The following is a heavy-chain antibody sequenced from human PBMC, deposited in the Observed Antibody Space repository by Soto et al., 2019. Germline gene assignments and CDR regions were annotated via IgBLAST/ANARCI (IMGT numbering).Heavy chain of an antibody. J-gene: IGHJ4*02. Sequence: LSLTCTVSGGSISSGGDYWSWIRQHPGKGLEWIGYIYYRGSTYYNPSLKSRVTISVDTSKNQFSLKLSSVTAADTAVYYCARDLTAGGYFDYWGQGTLVTVSS. CDR2: IYYRGST. CDR1: GGSISSGGDY. V-gene: IGHV4-31*03. D-gene: IGHD2-21*02. CDR3: ARDLTAGGYFDY.